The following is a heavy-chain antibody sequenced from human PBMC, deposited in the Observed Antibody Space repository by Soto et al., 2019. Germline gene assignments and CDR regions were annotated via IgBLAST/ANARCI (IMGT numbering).Heavy chain of an antibody. Sequence: SVKVSCKASGGTFSSYTISWVRQAPGQGLEWMGRIIPILGIANYAQKFQGRVTITADKSTSTAYMELSSLRSEDTAVYYCASTSPIISARPASFYYYMDVWGKGTTVTGSS. V-gene: IGHV1-69*02. CDR1: GGTFSSYT. CDR3: ASTSPIISARPASFYYYMDV. J-gene: IGHJ6*03. D-gene: IGHD6-6*01. CDR2: IIPILGIA.